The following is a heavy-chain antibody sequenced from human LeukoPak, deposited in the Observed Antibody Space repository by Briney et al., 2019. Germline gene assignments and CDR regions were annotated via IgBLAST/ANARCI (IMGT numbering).Heavy chain of an antibody. V-gene: IGHV3-30*03. CDR2: TSYDGSNK. J-gene: IGHJ6*02. D-gene: IGHD3-3*01. Sequence: GRSLRLSCAASGFTFSSYGMHWVRQAPGKGLEWVAVTSYDGSNKYYADSVKGRFTISRDNSKNTLYLQMNSLRAEDTAVYYCARAHDFWSGYYTWRSYGMDVWGQGTTVTVSS. CDR1: GFTFSSYG. CDR3: ARAHDFWSGYYTWRSYGMDV.